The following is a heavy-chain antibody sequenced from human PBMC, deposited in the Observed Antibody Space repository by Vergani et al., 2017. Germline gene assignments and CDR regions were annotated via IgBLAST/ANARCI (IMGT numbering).Heavy chain of an antibody. Sequence: QVQLVQSGAEVKKPGASVKVSCKASGYTFTSYYMHWVRQAPGQGLEWMGIINPSGGSTSYAQKFQGRVTMTRDTSKNQFSLKLSSVTAADTAVYYCARGYSSSWYDGVSVIDYYYYMDVWGKGTTVTVSS. J-gene: IGHJ6*03. D-gene: IGHD6-13*01. V-gene: IGHV1-46*01. CDR2: INPSGGST. CDR3: ARGYSSSWYDGVSVIDYYYYMDV. CDR1: GYTFTSYY.